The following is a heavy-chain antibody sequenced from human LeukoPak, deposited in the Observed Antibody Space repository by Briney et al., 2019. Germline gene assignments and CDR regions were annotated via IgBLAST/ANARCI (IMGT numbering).Heavy chain of an antibody. D-gene: IGHD1-26*01. V-gene: IGHV4-38-2*01. Sequence: PSETLSLTCAVSGYSITSGFSWGWIRQPPGEGLEWIGSIYHSGSTYYNPSLKSRVTISLDTSKNQFSLRLSSVTAADTAVYYCARLFSYYYIDYWGQGTLVTVSA. CDR2: IYHSGST. J-gene: IGHJ4*02. CDR3: ARLFSYYYIDY. CDR1: GYSITSGFS.